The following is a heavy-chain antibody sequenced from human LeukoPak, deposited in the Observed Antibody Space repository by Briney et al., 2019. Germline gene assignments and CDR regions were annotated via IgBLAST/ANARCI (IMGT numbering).Heavy chain of an antibody. CDR1: GVSISSGSYY. CDR3: AAERDSLPLCRDV. V-gene: IGHV4-61*02. Sequence: PSQTLSLTCTVSGVSISSGSYYWSWIRQPAGKGLEWIGRVYTSGNTNYSPSLQSRVTISVDTSKNQFSLKLTSVTVADTAVYYCAAERDSLPLCRDVWGKGTTVTVSS. D-gene: IGHD3/OR15-3a*01. CDR2: VYTSGNT. J-gene: IGHJ6*04.